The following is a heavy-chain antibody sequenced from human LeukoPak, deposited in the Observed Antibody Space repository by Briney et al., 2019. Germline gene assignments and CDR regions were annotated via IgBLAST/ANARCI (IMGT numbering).Heavy chain of an antibody. J-gene: IGHJ4*02. Sequence: ASVKVSCKASGYTFTSYGMSWVRQAPGQGLEWMGWISAYNGNTNYAQKLQGRVTVTTDTSTSTAYIELRSLRSDDSAVYYCARDPRQIFSSWYQFDYWGQGTLVTVSS. D-gene: IGHD6-13*01. CDR1: GYTFTSYG. V-gene: IGHV1-18*01. CDR2: ISAYNGNT. CDR3: ARDPRQIFSSWYQFDY.